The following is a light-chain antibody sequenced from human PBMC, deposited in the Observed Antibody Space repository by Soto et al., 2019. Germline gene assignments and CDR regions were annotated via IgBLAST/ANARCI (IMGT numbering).Light chain of an antibody. V-gene: IGLV1-40*01. J-gene: IGLJ2*01. CDR3: QAYDSRLSAYVV. CDR2: GNS. CDR1: SSNIGAGYD. Sequence: QPVLTQPPSVSGAPGQRVTISCTGRSSNIGAGYDVHWYQQLPGTAPKLLIYGNSNRPSGVPDRFSGSKSGTSASLAITGLQAEDEAEYYCQAYDSRLSAYVVFGGGTKRTVL.